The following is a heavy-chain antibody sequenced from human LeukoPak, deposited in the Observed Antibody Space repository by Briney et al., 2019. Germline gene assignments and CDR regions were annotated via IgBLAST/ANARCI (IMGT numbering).Heavy chain of an antibody. CDR2: IYSGGET. CDR3: ARGSSTVSAGFY. CDR1: GFTFSSNH. V-gene: IGHV3-53*01. J-gene: IGHJ4*02. Sequence: GGSLRLSCAASGFTFSSNHMTWVRQAPGKGLEWVSVIYSGGETSYADSVKGQFTVSRDTSRNILYLQMNSLRADDTAVYFCARGSSTVSAGFYWGQGTLVTVSS. D-gene: IGHD6-19*01.